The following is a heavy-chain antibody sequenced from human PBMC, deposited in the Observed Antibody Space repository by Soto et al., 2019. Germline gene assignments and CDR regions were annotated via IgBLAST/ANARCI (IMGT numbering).Heavy chain of an antibody. V-gene: IGHV3-23*01. CDR2: ISGSGGST. CDR3: AKEQKDSSSWSELNY. Sequence: GGSLRLSCAASGFTFSSYAMSWVRQAPGKGLERVSAISGSGGSTYYADSVKGRFTISRDNSKNTLYLQMNSLRAEDTAVYYCAKEQKDSSSWSELNYWGQGTLVTSP. D-gene: IGHD6-13*01. CDR1: GFTFSSYA. J-gene: IGHJ4*02.